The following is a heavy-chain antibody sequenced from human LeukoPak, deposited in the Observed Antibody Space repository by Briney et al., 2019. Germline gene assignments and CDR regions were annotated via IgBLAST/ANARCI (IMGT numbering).Heavy chain of an antibody. CDR2: IRYDGSNE. CDR3: ANAIVGAPSGAY. J-gene: IGHJ4*02. CDR1: GFTFSTYA. D-gene: IGHD1-26*01. Sequence: PGGSLRLSCAASGFTFSTYAMHWVRQAPGKGLEWVAFIRYDGSNEYYAGSVKGQFTISRDNSKNTLYLQMNSLRAEDTAVYYCANAIVGAPSGAYWGQGTLVTVSS. V-gene: IGHV3-30*02.